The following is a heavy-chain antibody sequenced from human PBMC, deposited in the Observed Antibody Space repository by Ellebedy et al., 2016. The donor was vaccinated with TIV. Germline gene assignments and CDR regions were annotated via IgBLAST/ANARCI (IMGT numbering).Heavy chain of an antibody. CDR2: ISYDGSNK. D-gene: IGHD6-19*01. CDR3: AKDQRAVAGTCLDY. Sequence: GGSLRLXXAASGFTFSSYGMHWVRQAPGKGLEWVAVISYDGSNKYYADSVKGRFTISRDNSKNTLYLQMNSLRAEDTAVYYCAKDQRAVAGTCLDYWGQGTLVTVSS. V-gene: IGHV3-30*18. CDR1: GFTFSSYG. J-gene: IGHJ4*02.